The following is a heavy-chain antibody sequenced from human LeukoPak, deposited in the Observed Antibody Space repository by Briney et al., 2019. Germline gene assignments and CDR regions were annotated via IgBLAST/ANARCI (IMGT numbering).Heavy chain of an antibody. Sequence: ASVTVSCKPSGYTFTGYYMHWVRQAPGQGLDWMGWINPNSGGTNYAQKLQGRVTMTTDTSTSTAYMELRSLRSDDTAVYSCARGIAVAGTISYYYYGMDVWGQGTTVTVSS. D-gene: IGHD6-19*01. J-gene: IGHJ6*02. CDR3: ARGIAVAGTISYYYYGMDV. V-gene: IGHV1-2*02. CDR2: INPNSGGT. CDR1: GYTFTGYY.